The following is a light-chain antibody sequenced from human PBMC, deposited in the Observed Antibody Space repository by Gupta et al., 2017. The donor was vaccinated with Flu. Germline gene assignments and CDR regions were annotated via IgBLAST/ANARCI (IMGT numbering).Light chain of an antibody. J-gene: IGKJ3*01. CDR2: AAS. CDR1: SSGSSS. CDR3: QQRSNGLFT. Sequence: GERTTLSCRANSSGSSSLGCYQQSPDHAPMLLIDAASSRATIIAARFSGSGSGTCFTLTISSLDAEDFAVYYWQQRSNGLFTFGQGTRVDIK. V-gene: IGKV3-11*01.